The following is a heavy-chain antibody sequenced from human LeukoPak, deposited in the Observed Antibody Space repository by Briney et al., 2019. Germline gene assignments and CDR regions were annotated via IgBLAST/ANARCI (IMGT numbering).Heavy chain of an antibody. D-gene: IGHD3-10*01. V-gene: IGHV3-30*02. CDR1: GFTFSSYG. Sequence: GGSLRLSCAASGFTFSSYGMHWVRQAPGKGLEWVAFIRYDGSNKYYADSVKGRFTISRDNSKNTLYLQMNSLRAEDTAVYYCAKPGYYGSGSYYAAFDIWGQGTMVTVSS. J-gene: IGHJ3*02. CDR2: IRYDGSNK. CDR3: AKPGYYGSGSYYAAFDI.